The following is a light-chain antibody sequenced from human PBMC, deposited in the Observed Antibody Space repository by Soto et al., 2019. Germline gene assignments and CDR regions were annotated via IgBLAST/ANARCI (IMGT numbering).Light chain of an antibody. J-gene: IGLJ2*01. CDR1: NIGSKG. CDR3: CSYVGSYTVV. CDR2: DDS. Sequence: SYELTQPPSVSVAPGQTARITCGGNNIGSKGVHWYQQKPGQAPVLVVYDDSDRPSGVPDRFSGSKSGNTASLTISGLQAEDEADYYCCSYVGSYTVVFGGGTKLTVL. V-gene: IGLV3-21*02.